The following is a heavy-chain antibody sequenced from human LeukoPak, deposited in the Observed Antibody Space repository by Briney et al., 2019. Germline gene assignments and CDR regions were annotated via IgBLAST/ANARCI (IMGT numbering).Heavy chain of an antibody. CDR3: ASEYCSGGNCYFDY. CDR1: ESSFATYW. J-gene: IGHJ4*02. D-gene: IGHD2-15*01. Sequence: GESLKISCKGSESSFATYWIGWVRQLPGQGLEWIGIIFPGDSDTRYSPSFQGQVTISADKSISTAYLQWSSLKASDTAIYYCASEYCSGGNCYFDYWGQGTLVTVSS. CDR2: IFPGDSDT. V-gene: IGHV5-51*01.